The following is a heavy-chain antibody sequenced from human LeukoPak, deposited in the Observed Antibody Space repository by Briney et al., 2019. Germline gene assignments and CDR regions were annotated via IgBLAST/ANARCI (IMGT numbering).Heavy chain of an antibody. D-gene: IGHD2-2*01. V-gene: IGHV3-23*01. CDR2: ISGSGGST. J-gene: IGHJ6*03. CDR1: GFTFSSYS. CDR3: AKSLESTNYYYHMDV. Sequence: GGSLRLSCAASGFTFSSYSMSWVRQAPGKGLEWVSAISGSGGSTYYADSVKGRFTISRDNSKNTLYLQTNSLRAEDTAVYYCAKSLESTNYYYHMDVWGKGTTVTISS.